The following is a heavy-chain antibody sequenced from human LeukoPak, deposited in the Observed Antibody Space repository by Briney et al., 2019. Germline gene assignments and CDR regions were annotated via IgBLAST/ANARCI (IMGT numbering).Heavy chain of an antibody. CDR1: GGSISSGGYY. Sequence: PSQTLSLTCTVSGGSISSGGYYWSWIRQHPGKGLEWIGYIYYSGSTYYNPSLKSRVTISVDTSKNQFSLELSSVTAADTAVYYCARGLKIPSHYYDSSGYYYAFDYWGQGTLVTVSS. V-gene: IGHV4-31*03. CDR3: ARGLKIPSHYYDSSGYYYAFDY. D-gene: IGHD3-22*01. J-gene: IGHJ4*02. CDR2: IYYSGST.